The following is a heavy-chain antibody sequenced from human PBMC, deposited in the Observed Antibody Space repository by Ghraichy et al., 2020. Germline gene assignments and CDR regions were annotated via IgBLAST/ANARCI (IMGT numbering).Heavy chain of an antibody. J-gene: IGHJ4*02. V-gene: IGHV3-23*01. CDR3: AKEVGRAVAGRGFDY. Sequence: GGSLRLSCAASGFTFSSYAMSWVRQAPGKGLEWVSAISGSGGSTYYADSVKGRFTISRHNSKNTLYLQMNSLRAEDTAVYYCAKEVGRAVAGRGFDYWGQGTLVTVSS. D-gene: IGHD6-19*01. CDR2: ISGSGGST. CDR1: GFTFSSYA.